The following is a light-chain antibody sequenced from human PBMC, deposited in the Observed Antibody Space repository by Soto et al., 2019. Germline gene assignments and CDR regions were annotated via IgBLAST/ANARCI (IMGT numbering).Light chain of an antibody. CDR1: QSVSSNY. Sequence: EIVLTQSPGTLSLSPGDRATLSCRASQSVSSNYLAWYQQKPGQAPRLLICGASSRATGIPDRFSGRGSGTDFTLTISRLEPEDFAVYYCQQFDNSMYTFGQGTKLEIK. CDR2: GAS. CDR3: QQFDNSMYT. V-gene: IGKV3-20*01. J-gene: IGKJ2*01.